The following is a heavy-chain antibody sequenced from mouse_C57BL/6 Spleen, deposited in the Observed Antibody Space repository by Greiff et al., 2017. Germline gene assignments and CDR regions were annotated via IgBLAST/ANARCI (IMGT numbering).Heavy chain of an antibody. CDR3: ARSRAAYYDSDVLAY. Sequence: QVQLQESGAELARPGASVKLSCKASGYTFTSYGISWVKQRTGQGLEWIGEIYPRSGNTYYNEKFKGKATLTADKSSSTAYMELRSLTSEDSAVYFCARSRAAYYDSDVLAYWGQGTLVTVSA. CDR2: IYPRSGNT. D-gene: IGHD2-4*01. J-gene: IGHJ3*01. V-gene: IGHV1-81*01. CDR1: GYTFTSYG.